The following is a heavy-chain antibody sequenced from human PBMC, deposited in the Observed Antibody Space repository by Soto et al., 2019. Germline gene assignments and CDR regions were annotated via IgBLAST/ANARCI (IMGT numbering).Heavy chain of an antibody. Sequence: SETLSLTCTVSGGSISSGVYYWSWIRQHPGKGLEWIGYIYYSGSTYYNPSLKSRVTISVDTSKNQFSLKLSSVTAADTAVYYCARDGPYGDYGLTIFDYWGQGTLVTVSS. CDR1: GGSISSGVYY. D-gene: IGHD4-17*01. J-gene: IGHJ4*02. CDR3: ARDGPYGDYGLTIFDY. CDR2: IYYSGST. V-gene: IGHV4-31*03.